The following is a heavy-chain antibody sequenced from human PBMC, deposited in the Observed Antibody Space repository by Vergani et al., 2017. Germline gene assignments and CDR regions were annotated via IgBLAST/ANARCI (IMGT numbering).Heavy chain of an antibody. V-gene: IGHV3-30*03. D-gene: IGHD4-17*01. CDR1: GFRFREHG. CDR3: ARGASGDYVSSFDY. J-gene: IGHJ4*02. Sequence: VQLLESGGGSVQPGESLRLSCVASGFRFREHGMNWVRQAPGKGLEWVAVISYDGSNKYYADSVKGRFTISRDNSKNTLYLQMNSLRAEDTAVYYCARGASGDYVSSFDYWGQGTLVTVSS. CDR2: ISYDGSNK.